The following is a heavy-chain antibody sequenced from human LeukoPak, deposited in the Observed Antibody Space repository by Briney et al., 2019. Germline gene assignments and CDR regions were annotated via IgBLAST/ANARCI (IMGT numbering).Heavy chain of an antibody. V-gene: IGHV3-23*01. J-gene: IGHJ4*02. CDR3: ARSGYDSSGYRIEDY. CDR2: ISGSGGST. CDR1: GFTFSSYA. D-gene: IGHD3-22*01. Sequence: GGSLRLSCAASGFTFSSYAMSWVRQAPGKGLEWVSAISGSGGSTYYADSVKGRFTISRDNSKNTLYLHMNSLRAEDTAVYYCARSGYDSSGYRIEDYWGQGTLVTVSS.